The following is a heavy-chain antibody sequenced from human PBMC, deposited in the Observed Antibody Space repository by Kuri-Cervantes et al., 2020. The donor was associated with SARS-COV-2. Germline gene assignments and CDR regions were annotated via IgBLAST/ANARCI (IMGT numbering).Heavy chain of an antibody. CDR2: INHSGST. D-gene: IGHD5-18*01. CDR3: ARLGYSYAYARDY. V-gene: IGHV4-34*01. Sequence: GSLRLSFAVYGGSFSGYYWSWIRQPPGKGLEWIGKINHSGSTNYNPSLKSRVTISVDTSKNQFSLKLSSVTAADTAVYYCARLGYSYAYARDYWGQGTLVTVSS. CDR1: GGSFSGYY. J-gene: IGHJ4*02.